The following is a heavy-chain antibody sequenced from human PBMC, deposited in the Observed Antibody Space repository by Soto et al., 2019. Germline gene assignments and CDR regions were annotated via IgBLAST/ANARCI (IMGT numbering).Heavy chain of an antibody. CDR2: IYYSGST. J-gene: IGHJ4*02. V-gene: IGHV4-39*01. Sequence: NPSEPLSLTCTVSCGSISSSSYYWGWIRQPPGKGLEWIGSIYYSGSTYYNPSLKSRVTISVDTSKNQFSLKLSSVTAADTAVYYCARGRPGDDYAREYYVGSWGQGNLVTV. CDR3: ARGRPGDDYAREYYVGS. CDR1: CGSISSSSYY. D-gene: IGHD4-17*01.